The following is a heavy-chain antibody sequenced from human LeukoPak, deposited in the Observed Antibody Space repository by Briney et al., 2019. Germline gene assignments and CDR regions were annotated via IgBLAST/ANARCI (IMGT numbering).Heavy chain of an antibody. CDR2: IIPIFGTA. V-gene: IGHV1-69*13. CDR3: ARRFIGDCSSTSCYQVYYYGMDV. J-gene: IGHJ6*02. CDR1: GGTVSSYA. D-gene: IGHD2-2*01. Sequence: SVQVSCKASGGTVSSYAISWVRPAPGQGLEWMGGIIPIFGTANYAQKFQGRVTITADESTSTADMELSSLRSEDTAVYYCARRFIGDCSSTSCYQVYYYGMDVWGQGTTVTVSS.